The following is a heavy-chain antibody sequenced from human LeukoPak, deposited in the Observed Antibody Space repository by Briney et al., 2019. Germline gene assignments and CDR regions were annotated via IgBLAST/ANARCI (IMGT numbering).Heavy chain of an antibody. V-gene: IGHV1-8*01. D-gene: IGHD6-19*01. J-gene: IGHJ4*02. CDR3: ARGSSGRRDN. Sequence: ASVKVSCKASGCTFTSCDINWVRQATGQGLEWMGWMNPNSGNTGYGQSFQGRITMSRDISIGTAYMELSNLTSEDTAIYYCARGSSGRRDNWGQGTLVTVSA. CDR1: GCTFTSCD. CDR2: MNPNSGNT.